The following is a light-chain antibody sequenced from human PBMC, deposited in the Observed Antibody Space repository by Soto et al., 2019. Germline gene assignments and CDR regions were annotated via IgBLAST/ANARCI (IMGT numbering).Light chain of an antibody. V-gene: IGKV1-5*03. CDR2: EAS. J-gene: IGKJ1*01. CDR1: QRNNW. Sequence: DIQLAQSPSTLSASVGDRLIITCRATQRNNWLAWYQQKPGKAPKLLIFEASRLESGVPARFSGSGSGTEFTLTISSRQPDDFGTYYCQHYDTYSPMWTFGQGTKVDVK. CDR3: QHYDTYSPMWT.